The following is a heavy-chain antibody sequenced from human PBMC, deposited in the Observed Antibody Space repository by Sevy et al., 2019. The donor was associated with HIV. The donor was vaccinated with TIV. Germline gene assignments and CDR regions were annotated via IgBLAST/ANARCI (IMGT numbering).Heavy chain of an antibody. Sequence: GGSLRLSCAASGFTFSSYAMHWVRQAPGKGLEWVADIIYDGSKKYYADSVKGRFTISRDNSKNTLYLQMSSLRAEDTAGYYCARDQHDYAGNVRTGWFDPWGQGTLVTVSS. J-gene: IGHJ5*02. CDR3: ARDQHDYAGNVRTGWFDP. V-gene: IGHV3-30-3*01. CDR1: GFTFSSYA. CDR2: IIYDGSKK. D-gene: IGHD4-17*01.